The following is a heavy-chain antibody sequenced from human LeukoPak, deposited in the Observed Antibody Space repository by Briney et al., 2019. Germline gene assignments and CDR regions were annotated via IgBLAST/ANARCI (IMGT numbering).Heavy chain of an antibody. Sequence: SETLSLTCTVSGGSISSGDYYWSWIRQPPGKGLEWIGYIYYSGSTNYNPSLKSRVTISVDTSKNQFSLKLSSVTAADTAVYYCATTLYYYDSSGGYYYYYGMDVWGQGTTVTVSS. CDR3: ATTLYYYDSSGGYYYYYGMDV. CDR1: GGSISSGDYY. V-gene: IGHV4-61*08. D-gene: IGHD3-22*01. CDR2: IYYSGST. J-gene: IGHJ6*02.